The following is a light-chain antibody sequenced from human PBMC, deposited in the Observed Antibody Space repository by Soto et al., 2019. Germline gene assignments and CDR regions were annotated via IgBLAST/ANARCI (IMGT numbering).Light chain of an antibody. CDR1: TSDIGSNNY. CDR3: SSYTTTTRL. Sequence: QSALTQPASVSGSPGQSFTISCTGTTSDIGSNNYVSWFQQRPGKAPPLIIYKVSNRPSGVSTPFSSSKSGNTASLTISGLLPEDEAEYYCSSYTTTTRLFGGGTKLTVL. V-gene: IGLV2-14*01. J-gene: IGLJ3*02. CDR2: KVS.